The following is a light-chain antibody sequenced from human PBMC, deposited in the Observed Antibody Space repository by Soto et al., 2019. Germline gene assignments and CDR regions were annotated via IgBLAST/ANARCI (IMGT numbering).Light chain of an antibody. Sequence: EIVMTQSPANLSVSPGERATLSCRASQSISSNLAWYQQKPGQDPKLLIYGASTRATGIPARFSGSGSGTEYTPTISSLQSEDDAAYYCQQYNKSPPYTFGQGTKVEIK. V-gene: IGKV3-15*01. CDR2: GAS. J-gene: IGKJ2*01. CDR1: QSISSN. CDR3: QQYNKSPPYT.